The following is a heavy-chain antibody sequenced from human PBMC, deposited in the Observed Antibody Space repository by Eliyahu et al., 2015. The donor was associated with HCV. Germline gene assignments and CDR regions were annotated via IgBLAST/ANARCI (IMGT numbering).Heavy chain of an antibody. CDR1: GFXFITYS. J-gene: IGHJ6*02. CDR3: ARTTASRTFRYYYYGMDV. CDR2: ISSSSSTI. D-gene: IGHD2-2*01. V-gene: IGHV3-48*02. Sequence: EVQLVESGGGLVQPGGSLRLSCAASGFXFITYSRNWVRQAPGKGLEWVSYISSSSSTIYYADSVKGRFTISRDNAKNSLYLQMNSLRDEDTAVYYCARTTASRTFRYYYYGMDVWGQGTTVTVSS.